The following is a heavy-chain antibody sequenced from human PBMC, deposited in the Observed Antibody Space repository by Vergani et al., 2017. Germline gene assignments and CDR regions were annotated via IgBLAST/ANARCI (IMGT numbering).Heavy chain of an antibody. CDR3: AKDLTGGYSSSWYEDAFDI. CDR2: ISGSGGST. V-gene: IGHV3-23*01. D-gene: IGHD6-13*01. J-gene: IGHJ3*02. Sequence: EVQLLESGGGLVQPGGSLRLSCAASGFTFSSYAMSWVRQAPGKGLEWVSAISGSGGSTYYADSVKGRFTISGDNSKNTLYLQMNSLRAEDTAVYYCAKDLTGGYSSSWYEDAFDIWGQGTMVTVSS. CDR1: GFTFSSYA.